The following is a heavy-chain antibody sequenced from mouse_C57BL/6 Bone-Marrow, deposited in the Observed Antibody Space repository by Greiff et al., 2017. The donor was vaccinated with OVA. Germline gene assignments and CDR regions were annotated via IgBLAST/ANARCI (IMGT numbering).Heavy chain of an antibody. CDR1: GYTFTDYY. CDR2: INPNNGGS. V-gene: IGHV1-26*01. CDR3: ARGPG. Sequence: VQLQQSGPELVKPGASVKISCKASGYTFTDYYMNWVKQSHGKSLEWIGDINPNNGGSSYNQKFKGKATLTVDKSSSTAYMERRSLTSEDSAVYYCARGPGWGQGTTLTVYS. J-gene: IGHJ2*01.